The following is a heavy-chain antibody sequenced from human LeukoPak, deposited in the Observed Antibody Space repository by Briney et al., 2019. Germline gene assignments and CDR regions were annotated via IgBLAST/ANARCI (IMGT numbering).Heavy chain of an antibody. D-gene: IGHD3-22*01. Sequence: GASVRVSSTASGGTFTSYAISWVRQAPGHGLEWMGRIIPILGIANYAQKVQGRVPITADKSTSTAYMELSSLRSEDTAVYYCARQADYYDSSGFYYWGQGTLVTVSS. V-gene: IGHV1-69*04. CDR2: IIPILGIA. J-gene: IGHJ4*02. CDR1: GGTFTSYA. CDR3: ARQADYYDSSGFYY.